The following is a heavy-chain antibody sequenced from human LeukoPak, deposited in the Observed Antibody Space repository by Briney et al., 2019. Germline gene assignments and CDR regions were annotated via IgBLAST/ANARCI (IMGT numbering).Heavy chain of an antibody. J-gene: IGHJ3*02. Sequence: GGSLRLSCAASGFTFSDYYMSWIRQAPGKGLEWVSYISSSGSTIYYAGSVKGRFTISRDNAKNSLYLQMNSLRAEDTAVYYCARKDCSSTSCFRDAFDIWGQGTMVTVSS. D-gene: IGHD2-2*01. CDR3: ARKDCSSTSCFRDAFDI. V-gene: IGHV3-11*01. CDR2: ISSSGSTI. CDR1: GFTFSDYY.